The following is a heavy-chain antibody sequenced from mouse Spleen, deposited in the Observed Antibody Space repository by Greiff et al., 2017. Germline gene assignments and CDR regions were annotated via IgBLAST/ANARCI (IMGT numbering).Heavy chain of an antibody. Sequence: VQLVESGPGLVAPSQSLSITCTVSGFSLTSYGVHWVRQPPGKGLEWLVVIWSDGSTTYNSALKSRLSISKDNSKSQVFLKMNSLQTDDTAMYYCARTDGYSYYYAMDYWGQGTSVTVSS. CDR2: IWSDGST. V-gene: IGHV2-6*02. CDR1: GFSLTSYG. J-gene: IGHJ4*01. CDR3: ARTDGYSYYYAMDY. D-gene: IGHD2-3*01.